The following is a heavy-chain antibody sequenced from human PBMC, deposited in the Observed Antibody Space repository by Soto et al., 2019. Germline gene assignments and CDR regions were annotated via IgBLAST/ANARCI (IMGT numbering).Heavy chain of an antibody. CDR3: AREGGCSGGSCSVGRKYFQH. V-gene: IGHV1-69*01. CDR2: IIPISGTA. J-gene: IGHJ1*01. CDR1: GGTFSSYA. D-gene: IGHD2-15*01. Sequence: QVQLVQSGAEVKKPGSSVKVSCKASGGTFSSYAISWVRQAPGQGLEWMGGIIPISGTANYAQKFQGRVTITADESTSTAYMELSSLRSEDTAVYYCAREGGCSGGSCSVGRKYFQHWGQGTLVTVSS.